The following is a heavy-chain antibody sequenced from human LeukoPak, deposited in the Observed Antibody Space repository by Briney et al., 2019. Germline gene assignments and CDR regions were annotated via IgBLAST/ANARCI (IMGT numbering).Heavy chain of an antibody. V-gene: IGHV4-4*02. D-gene: IGHD3-3*01. CDR1: GGSISSVNW. Sequence: PSETLSLTCAVSGGSISSVNWWGWVRPPPGKGLEWIGDIYPSGDTNYNPSLKSRVTISVDTSKNQFYLKLSSVTAADTAVYYCARAYPRARRGPPYDDYWGQGTLVTVSS. J-gene: IGHJ4*02. CDR2: IYPSGDT. CDR3: ARAYPRARRGPPYDDY.